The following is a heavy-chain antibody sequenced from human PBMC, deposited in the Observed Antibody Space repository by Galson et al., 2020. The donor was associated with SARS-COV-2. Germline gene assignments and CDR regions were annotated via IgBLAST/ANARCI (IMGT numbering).Heavy chain of an antibody. CDR1: GGSISSGDYY. V-gene: IGHV4-30-4*08. Sequence: SETLSLTCTVSGGSISSGDYYWSWIRQPPGKGLEWIGYIYYSGSTYYNPSLKSRVTISVDTSKNQFSLKLRSVTAADTAVYYCARAVTMADWVVLDYWGQGTLVTVSS. J-gene: IGHJ4*02. CDR3: ARAVTMADWVVLDY. D-gene: IGHD4-4*01. CDR2: IYYSGST.